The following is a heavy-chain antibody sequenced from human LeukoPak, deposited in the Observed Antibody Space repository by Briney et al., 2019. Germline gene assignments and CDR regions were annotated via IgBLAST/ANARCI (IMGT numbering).Heavy chain of an antibody. Sequence: GGSLRLFCAASGFNFSNYWMHWVRQVPEKGLVWVSLIHSEGSTIIYVDSVKGRFTISRDNAKKTLYLQMDSLRVEDMAVYFCARGGGSAASGSQVRVDYMDVWGKGTTVTVSS. CDR3: ARGGGSAASGSQVRVDYMDV. CDR2: IHSEGSTI. CDR1: GFNFSNYW. V-gene: IGHV3-74*01. J-gene: IGHJ6*03. D-gene: IGHD3-10*01.